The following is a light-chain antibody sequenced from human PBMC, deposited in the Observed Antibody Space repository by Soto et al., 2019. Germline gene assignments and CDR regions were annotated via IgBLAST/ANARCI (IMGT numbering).Light chain of an antibody. CDR1: QSITKY. V-gene: IGKV1-39*01. CDR2: AAS. J-gene: IGKJ1*01. Sequence: DIQMTQSPSSLSASVGDRVTITCRASQSITKYLNWYQQKPGKAPRLLIYAASNLQSGVPSRFSGSGSGTDFTLTISSLQPEDFAPYYCQHASQCPPWTFGQGTMVEVK. CDR3: QHASQCPPWT.